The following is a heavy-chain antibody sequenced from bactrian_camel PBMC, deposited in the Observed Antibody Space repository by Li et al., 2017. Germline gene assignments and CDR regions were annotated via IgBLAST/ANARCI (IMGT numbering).Heavy chain of an antibody. CDR1: AATGGPFY. V-gene: IGHV3S63*01. J-gene: IGHJ4*01. CDR2: ITLETGRT. Sequence: HVQLVESGGGSVQAGGSLRLSCAASAATGGPFYMAYFRQAPGKEREGVAIITLETGRTDYADSVKGRFTISQDGAENTVYLQMNRLQPDDSAMYYCVAAGRVYWRGSCVDEDDYNYWGQGTQVTVS. D-gene: IGHD2*01. CDR3: VAAGRVYWRGSCVDEDDYNY.